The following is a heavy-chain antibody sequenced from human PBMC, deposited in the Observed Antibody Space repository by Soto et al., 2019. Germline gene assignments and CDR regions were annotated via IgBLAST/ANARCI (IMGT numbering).Heavy chain of an antibody. Sequence: GGSLRLSCAASGVTIRSYAMSWVRQAPGKGLEWVSAISGSGGSTYYADSVKGRFTISKDNSKNTLYLQMNSLRAEDTVVYYCAKDPAYNWNSYFDYWGQGTLVTVSS. CDR1: GVTIRSYA. CDR2: ISGSGGST. V-gene: IGHV3-23*01. J-gene: IGHJ4*02. CDR3: AKDPAYNWNSYFDY. D-gene: IGHD1-20*01.